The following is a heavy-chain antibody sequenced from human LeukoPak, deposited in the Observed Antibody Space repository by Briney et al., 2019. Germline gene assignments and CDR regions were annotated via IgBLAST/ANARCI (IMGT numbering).Heavy chain of an antibody. J-gene: IGHJ3*02. CDR2: ISYDGSNK. D-gene: IGHD6-13*01. CDR1: GFTFSSYG. V-gene: IGHV3-30*18. CDR3: ANVVVSSSSGDAFDI. Sequence: PGRSLRLSCAASGFTFSSYGMHWVRQAPGKGLEWVADISYDGSNKYYADSVKGRFTISRDNSKNTLYLQMNSLRAEDTAVYYCANVVVSSSSGDAFDIWGQGTMVTVSS.